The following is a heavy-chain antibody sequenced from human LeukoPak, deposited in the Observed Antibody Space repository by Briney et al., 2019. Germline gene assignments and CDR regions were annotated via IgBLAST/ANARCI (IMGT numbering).Heavy chain of an antibody. J-gene: IGHJ4*02. CDR1: GGSISSSNW. CDR3: ARGQLGIEYYFDY. D-gene: IGHD5-18*01. CDR2: IYHSGST. Sequence: PSGTLSLTCAVSGGSISSSNWWSWVRQPPGKGLEWIGEIYHSGSTNYNPSLKSRVTISVDKSKNQFSLKLSSVTAAGTAVYYCARGQLGIEYYFDYWGQGTLVTVSS. V-gene: IGHV4-4*02.